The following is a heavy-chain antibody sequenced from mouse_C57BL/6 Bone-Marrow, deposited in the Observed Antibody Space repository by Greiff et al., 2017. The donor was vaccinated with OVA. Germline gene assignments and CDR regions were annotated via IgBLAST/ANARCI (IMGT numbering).Heavy chain of an antibody. Sequence: LVESGAELVRPGTSVKMSCKASGYTFTNYWIGWAKQRPGHGLEWIGDIYPGGGYTNYNEKFKGKATLTADKSSSTAYMQFSSLTSEDSAIYYCARRGLGPYYFDYWGQGTTLTVSS. CDR3: ARRGLGPYYFDY. CDR1: GYTFTNYW. V-gene: IGHV1-63*01. D-gene: IGHD4-1*01. J-gene: IGHJ2*01. CDR2: IYPGGGYT.